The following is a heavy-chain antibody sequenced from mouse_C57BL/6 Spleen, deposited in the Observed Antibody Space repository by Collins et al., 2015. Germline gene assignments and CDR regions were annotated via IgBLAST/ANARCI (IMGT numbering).Heavy chain of an antibody. CDR1: GYAFSNYW. J-gene: IGHJ3*01. Sequence: QVQLQQSGTELVKPGASVKIACKASGYAFSNYWMNWVKQRPGEGLEWIGQIYPGDGDINYNGRFKDKATLTADKSSSTAYMQLSSLTSEDSAVYFCARGAYWGQGTLVTVSA. CDR2: IYPGDGDI. CDR3: ARGAY. V-gene: IGHV1-80*01.